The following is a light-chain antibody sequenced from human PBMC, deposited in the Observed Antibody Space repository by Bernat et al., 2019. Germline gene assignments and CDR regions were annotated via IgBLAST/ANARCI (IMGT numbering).Light chain of an antibody. Sequence: DIQMTQSPSSLSASVGDRVTITCRASQSIDSYLHWYQQKSGKAPKLLIYAASSLQSGVPSRFSGSGSGTDFTLTISSLQPEDSATYYCQQSSSTHRTFGQGTKLEIK. J-gene: IGKJ1*01. CDR1: QSIDSY. V-gene: IGKV1-39*01. CDR3: QQSSSTHRT. CDR2: AAS.